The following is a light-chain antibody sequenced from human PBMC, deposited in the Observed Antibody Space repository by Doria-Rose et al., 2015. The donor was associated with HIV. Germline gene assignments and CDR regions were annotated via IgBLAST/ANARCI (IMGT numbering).Light chain of an antibody. V-gene: IGKV4-1*01. Sequence: TQSPESLGMSLGERATFNCKSNQSLLYTSKNYLAWYQQKPGQPPKLLIYWASTRQSAVPARFSGSGSGTGFTLTISSLEAEDVAVYYCQQYYDTPSFGPGTTVDIK. CDR3: QQYYDTPS. J-gene: IGKJ3*01. CDR2: WAS. CDR1: QSLLYTSKNY.